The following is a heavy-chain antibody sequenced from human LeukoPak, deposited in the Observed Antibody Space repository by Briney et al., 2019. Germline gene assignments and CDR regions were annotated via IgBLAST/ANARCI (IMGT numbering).Heavy chain of an antibody. CDR3: ARDLTVTMVRGVIMALDY. CDR2: ISGSGGST. CDR1: GFTFSSYA. Sequence: GGSLRLSCAASGFTFSSYAMSWVRQAPGKGLEWVSAISGSGGSTYYADSVKGRFTISRDNSKNTLYLQMNSLRAEDTAVYYCARDLTVTMVRGVIMALDYWGQGTLVTVSS. V-gene: IGHV3-23*01. D-gene: IGHD3-10*01. J-gene: IGHJ4*02.